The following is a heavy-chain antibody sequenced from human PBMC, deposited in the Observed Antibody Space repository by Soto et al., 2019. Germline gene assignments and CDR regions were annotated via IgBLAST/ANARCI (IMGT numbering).Heavy chain of an antibody. D-gene: IGHD2-2*01. CDR2: IYWDDDE. CDR3: AHGCCSSADCYPNPYLDY. CDR1: GFSLSTTAEG. Sequence: QITLKESGPTLVKPTQTLTLTCTFSGFSLSTTAEGVGWIRQPPGKALEWLALIYWDDDERYSPSLKSRLTITKVTSKSQVVLTMINVDSVYTATYYCAHGCCSSADCYPNPYLDYWGQGILVTVS. J-gene: IGHJ4*02. V-gene: IGHV2-5*02.